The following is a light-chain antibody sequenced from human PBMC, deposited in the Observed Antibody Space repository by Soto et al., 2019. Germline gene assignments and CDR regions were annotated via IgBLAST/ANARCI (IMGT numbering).Light chain of an antibody. J-gene: IGLJ1*01. CDR3: AAWDDSLHGYV. V-gene: IGLV1-44*01. CDR1: SSDIGRST. Sequence: QSLLTQPPSASGTPGQRVTISCSGGSSDIGRSTINWYQQVPGTAPKLLIYGNNQRPSGVPDRISGSKSGTSASLAISGLQSEDEADYYCAAWDDSLHGYVFGTGTKVTVL. CDR2: GNN.